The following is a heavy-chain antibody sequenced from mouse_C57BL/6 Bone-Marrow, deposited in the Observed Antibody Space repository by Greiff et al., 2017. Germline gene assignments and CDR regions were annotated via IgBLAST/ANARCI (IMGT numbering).Heavy chain of an antibody. Sequence: QVTLKESGPGILQPSQTLSLTCSFSGFSLSTFGMGVGWIRQPSGKGLEWLAHIWWDDDKYYNPALKSRLTISKDTSKNHVFLMVANVDTADTSTYYGARHYYGSSYDAMDYWGQGTSVTVSS. J-gene: IGHJ4*01. CDR2: IWWDDDK. CDR3: ARHYYGSSYDAMDY. CDR1: GFSLSTFGMG. V-gene: IGHV8-8*01. D-gene: IGHD1-1*01.